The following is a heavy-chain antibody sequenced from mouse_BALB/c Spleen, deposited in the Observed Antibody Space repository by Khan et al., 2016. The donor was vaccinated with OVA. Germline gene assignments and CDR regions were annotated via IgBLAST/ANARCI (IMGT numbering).Heavy chain of an antibody. CDR2: IRYSGNT. CDR3: ASDYGGDFDR. Sequence: EVQLQESGPGLVKPSQSLSLICTVTGYSITSDYAWNWIRQFPGNKMEWMGFIRYSGNTNYTPSLKSRNTLTRDPSKNQFFMHLNSVTTEDTATDYCASDYGGDFDRWGQGTTLTVSS. CDR1: GYSITSDYA. V-gene: IGHV3-2*02. D-gene: IGHD1-1*02. J-gene: IGHJ2*01.